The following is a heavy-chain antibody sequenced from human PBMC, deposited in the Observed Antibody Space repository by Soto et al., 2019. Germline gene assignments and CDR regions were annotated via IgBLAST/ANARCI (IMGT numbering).Heavy chain of an antibody. D-gene: IGHD2-21*01. V-gene: IGHV3-74*01. Sequence: GGSLRLSCAASGFTLDTYWMNWVRQAPGKGPEWLSGINSDGTISSYADSVKGRFTISRDNARSTLSLQMNSLRADDTAVYYCARLSGDHSAFFSYGMDAWGQGTTVTVSS. CDR3: ARLSGDHSAFFSYGMDA. CDR2: INSDGTIS. J-gene: IGHJ6*02. CDR1: GFTLDTYW.